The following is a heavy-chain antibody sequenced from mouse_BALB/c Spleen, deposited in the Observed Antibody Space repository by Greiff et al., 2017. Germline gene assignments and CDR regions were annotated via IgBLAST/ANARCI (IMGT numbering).Heavy chain of an antibody. CDR1: GFTFTDYY. J-gene: IGHJ3*01. Sequence: EVKLMESGGGLVQPGGSLRLSCATSGFTFTDYYMSWVRQPPGKALEWWGFIRNKANGYTTEYSASVKGRFTISRDNSQSILYLQMNTLRAEDSATYYCARDTGTWFAYWGQGTLVTVSA. D-gene: IGHD4-1*01. CDR3: ARDTGTWFAY. CDR2: IRNKANGYTT. V-gene: IGHV7-3*02.